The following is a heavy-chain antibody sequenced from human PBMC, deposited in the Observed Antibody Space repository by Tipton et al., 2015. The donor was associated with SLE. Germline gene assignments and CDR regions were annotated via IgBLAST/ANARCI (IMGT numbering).Heavy chain of an antibody. CDR1: GGSISSYY. CDR2: IYYSGST. Sequence: TLSLTCTVSGGSISSYYWGWIRQPPGKGLEWIGSIYYSGSTYYNPSLKSRVTISVDTSKNQFSLKLSSVTAADTAVYYCASLYYYDSSGYYTYYYYYYMDVWGKGTTVTVSS. D-gene: IGHD3-22*01. CDR3: ASLYYYDSSGYYTYYYYYYMDV. J-gene: IGHJ6*03. V-gene: IGHV4-39*01.